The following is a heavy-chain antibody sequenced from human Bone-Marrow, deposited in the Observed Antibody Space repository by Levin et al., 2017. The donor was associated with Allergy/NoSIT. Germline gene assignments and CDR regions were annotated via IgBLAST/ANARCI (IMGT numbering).Heavy chain of an antibody. CDR3: AREDSSGWYGMDV. J-gene: IGHJ6*02. V-gene: IGHV4-59*01. CDR2: IYYSGST. D-gene: IGHD6-19*01. CDR1: GGSISSYY. Sequence: SQTLSLTCTVSGGSISSYYWSWIRQPPGKGLEWIGYIYYSGSTNYNPSLKSRVTISVDTSKNQFSLKLSSVTAADTAVYYCAREDSSGWYGMDVWGQGTTVTVSS.